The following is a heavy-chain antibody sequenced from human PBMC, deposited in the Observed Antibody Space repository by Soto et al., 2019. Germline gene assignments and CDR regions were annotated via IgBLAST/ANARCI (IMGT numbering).Heavy chain of an antibody. CDR2: ISGSGGSK. CDR3: AKERASIVVVTAIPRPSWDY. Sequence: GGSLRLSCAASGFTFSSYAMSWVRQAPGKGLEWVSAISGSGGSKYYADSVKGRFTISRDNSKNTLYLQMNSLRAEDTAVYYCAKERASIVVVTAIPRPSWDYWGQGTLVTVSS. V-gene: IGHV3-23*01. J-gene: IGHJ4*02. D-gene: IGHD2-21*02. CDR1: GFTFSSYA.